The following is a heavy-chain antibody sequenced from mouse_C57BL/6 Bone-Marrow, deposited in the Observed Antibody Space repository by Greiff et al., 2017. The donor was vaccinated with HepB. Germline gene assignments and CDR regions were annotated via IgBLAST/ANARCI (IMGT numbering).Heavy chain of an antibody. Sequence: EVKLEESGGGLVQPGGSLKLSCAASGFTFSDAWMDWVRQSPEKGLEWVAEIRNKANNHATYYAESVKGMFTISRDDSKSSVYLQMNSLRAEDTGIYYCTRLSYYYGSSPYYFDYWGQGTTLTVSS. CDR2: IRNKANNHAT. V-gene: IGHV6-6*01. D-gene: IGHD1-1*01. J-gene: IGHJ2*01. CDR1: GFTFSDAW. CDR3: TRLSYYYGSSPYYFDY.